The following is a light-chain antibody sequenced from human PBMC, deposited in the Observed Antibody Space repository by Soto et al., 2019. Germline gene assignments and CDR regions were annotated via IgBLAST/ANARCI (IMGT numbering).Light chain of an antibody. V-gene: IGKV3-20*01. CDR3: QQYGSSPET. J-gene: IGKJ1*01. CDR2: GAS. CDR1: QSVGSSH. Sequence: EIVLTQSPGTLSLSPGERATLSCRASQSVGSSHLAWYQQKPGQAPRLLIYGASSRATGIPDRFSGSGSGTDFTLTISRLEPEDFAVYYCQQYGSSPETFGQGTKVDI.